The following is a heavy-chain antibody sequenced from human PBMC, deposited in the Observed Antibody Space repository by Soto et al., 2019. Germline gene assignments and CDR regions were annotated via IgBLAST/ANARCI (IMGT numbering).Heavy chain of an antibody. CDR1: GDSISGSYYY. V-gene: IGHV4-39*02. Sequence: SETLSLTDTVSGDSISGSYYYWGWIRQPPGKGLEWIASIFYIGSTYYNPSLKSRVTISVDTSMNQFSLDLTSVTAADMSVYYCGREGETAAHSAGGRFDPLGLRALV. CDR3: GREGETAAHSAGGRFDP. J-gene: IGHJ5*02. D-gene: IGHD2-2*01. CDR2: IFYIGST.